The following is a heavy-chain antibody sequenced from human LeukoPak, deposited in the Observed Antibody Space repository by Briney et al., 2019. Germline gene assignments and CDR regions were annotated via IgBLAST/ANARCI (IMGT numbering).Heavy chain of an antibody. CDR2: INHSGST. J-gene: IGHJ5*02. CDR1: GGSFSGSY. CDR3: ARGPRSPRTSCLRRTSCAGWFDP. Sequence: SETLSLTCAVYGGSFSGSYWSWIRQPPGKGLEWIWEINHSGSTNYNPSLKSRVTISVDTSKNQFSLKLSSVTAADTAVYYCARGPRSPRTSCLRRTSCAGWFDPWGQGTLVTVSS. V-gene: IGHV4-34*01. D-gene: IGHD2-2*01.